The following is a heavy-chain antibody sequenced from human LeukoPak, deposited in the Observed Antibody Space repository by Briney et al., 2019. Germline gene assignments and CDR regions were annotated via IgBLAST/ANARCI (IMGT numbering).Heavy chain of an antibody. D-gene: IGHD3-22*01. J-gene: IGHJ4*02. CDR3: AKSLSSGYYYGPGPLDY. CDR2: ISGRGGST. Sequence: GGSLRLSCAASGFTFSSYAMSWVRQAPGKGLEWVSAISGRGGSTYYADSVKGRFTISRDNSKNTLYLQMNSLRAEDTAVYYCAKSLSSGYYYGPGPLDYWGQGTLVTVSS. V-gene: IGHV3-23*01. CDR1: GFTFSSYA.